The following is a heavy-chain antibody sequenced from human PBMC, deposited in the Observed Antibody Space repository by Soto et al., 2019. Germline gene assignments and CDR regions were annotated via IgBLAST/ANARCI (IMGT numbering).Heavy chain of an antibody. V-gene: IGHV2-5*02. J-gene: IGHJ5*02. Sequence: QITLKESGPTLVKPTQTLTLTCTFSGFSLTTSGVGVGWIRQPPGKALERLALIYWDDDKRDSPSLKSRLTFTKDTSKNQVVLTTTNMDPADTATYFCAHRTTTVTWSFAPWGQGTLVTFSS. D-gene: IGHD4-17*01. CDR1: GFSLTTSGVG. CDR2: IYWDDDK. CDR3: AHRTTTVTWSFAP.